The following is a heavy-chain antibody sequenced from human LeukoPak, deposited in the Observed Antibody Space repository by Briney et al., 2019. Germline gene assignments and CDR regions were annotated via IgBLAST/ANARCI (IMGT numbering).Heavy chain of an antibody. CDR2: IYYSGST. CDR1: GGSISSGGYY. J-gene: IGHJ4*02. CDR3: ARRVSGGYGSSFYFDY. Sequence: PSQTLSLTCTVSGGSISSGGYYWSWIRQHPGKGLEWIGYIYYSGSTNYNPSLKSRVTMSVDTSKNQFSLKLSSVTAADTAVYYCARRVSGGYGSSFYFDYWGQGTLVTVSS. V-gene: IGHV4-31*03. D-gene: IGHD5-12*01.